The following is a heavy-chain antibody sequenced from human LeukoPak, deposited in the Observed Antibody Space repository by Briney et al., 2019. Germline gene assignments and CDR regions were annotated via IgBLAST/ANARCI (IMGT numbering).Heavy chain of an antibody. CDR1: GFTFSTYS. CDR3: ARDRELRYCSSTSCYNYFGMDV. D-gene: IGHD2-2*02. J-gene: IGHJ6*02. V-gene: IGHV3-21*01. CDR2: ITGSSYI. Sequence: PGGSLRLSCAASGFTFSTYSMNWVRQAPGKGLEWVSSITGSSYIYYADSVKGRFTISRDNAKNSLYLQMNSLRAEDTALYYCARDRELRYCSSTSCYNYFGMDVWGQGTTVTVSS.